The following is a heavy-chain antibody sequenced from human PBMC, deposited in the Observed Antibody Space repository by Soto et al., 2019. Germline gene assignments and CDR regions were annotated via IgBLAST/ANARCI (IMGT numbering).Heavy chain of an antibody. CDR3: VRGLASGDY. D-gene: IGHD6-6*01. CDR2: VSPNGGST. CDR1: GYTFTSFY. Sequence: ASVKVSCKASGYTFTSFYIHWVRQAPGQGLEWMGIVSPNGGSTNYAQNFKGRITISRDTSTSTVYMDLSSLRSEDTAVYYCVRGLASGDYWGQGTLVTVSS. J-gene: IGHJ4*02. V-gene: IGHV1-46*03.